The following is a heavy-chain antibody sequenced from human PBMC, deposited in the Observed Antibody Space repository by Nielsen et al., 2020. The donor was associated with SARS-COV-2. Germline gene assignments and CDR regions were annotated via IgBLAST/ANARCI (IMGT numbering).Heavy chain of an antibody. V-gene: IGHV3-9*01. D-gene: IGHD1-26*01. CDR3: AKLSGSYSPFDY. CDR2: ISWNSGSI. CDR1: GFTFDDYA. Sequence: GGSLRLSYAASGFTFDDYAMHWVRQAPGKGLEWVSGISWNSGSIGYADSVKGQFTISRDNAKNSLYLQMNSLRAEDTALYYCAKLSGSYSPFDYWGQGTLVTVSS. J-gene: IGHJ4*02.